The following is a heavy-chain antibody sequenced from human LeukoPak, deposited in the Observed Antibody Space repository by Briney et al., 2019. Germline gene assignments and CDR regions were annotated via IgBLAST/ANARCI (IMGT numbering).Heavy chain of an antibody. CDR1: GGSISSGGYS. CDR2: IYHSGST. CDR3: ARGIFTVNDY. J-gene: IGHJ4*02. Sequence: SETLSLTCAVSGGSISSGGYSWSWIRQPPGKGLEWIGYIYHSGSTYYNPPLKSRVTISVDRSKNQFSLKLSSVTAADTAVYYCARGIFTVNDYWGQGTLVTVSS. D-gene: IGHD4-17*01. V-gene: IGHV4-30-2*01.